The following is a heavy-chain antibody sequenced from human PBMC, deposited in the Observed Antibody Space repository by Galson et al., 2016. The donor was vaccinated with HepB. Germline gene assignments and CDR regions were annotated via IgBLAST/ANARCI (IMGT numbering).Heavy chain of an antibody. Sequence: SETLSLTCTVSGGSVSSGSYYWSWIRQPPRKGLEWIGFIYYTGITTYNPSLKSRVTISADTSKNQFSLKLNTVTAADAAVYYCARGWSSAVCLTRFDPWGQGTQVTISS. CDR1: GGSVSSGSYY. J-gene: IGHJ5*02. CDR2: IYYTGIT. CDR3: ARGWSSAVCLTRFDP. D-gene: IGHD3-10*01. V-gene: IGHV4-61*01.